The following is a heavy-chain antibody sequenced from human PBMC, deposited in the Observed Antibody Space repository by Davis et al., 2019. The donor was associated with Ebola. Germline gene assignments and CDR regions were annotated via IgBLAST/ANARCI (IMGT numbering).Heavy chain of an antibody. CDR1: GGSFSGYY. D-gene: IGHD3-22*01. V-gene: IGHV4-34*01. CDR2: ITHSGRT. Sequence: QTLSLTCAVYGGSFSGYYWSWIRQPPGKGLEWIGEITHSGRTNYNPSLKSRVTISVDTSKNQFSLKMSSVTAADTAVYYCAREGRSGYSNWFDPWGQGTLVTVSS. J-gene: IGHJ5*02. CDR3: AREGRSGYSNWFDP.